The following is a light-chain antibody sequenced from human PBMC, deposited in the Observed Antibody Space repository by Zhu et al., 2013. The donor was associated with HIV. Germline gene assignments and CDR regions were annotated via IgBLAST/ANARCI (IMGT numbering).Light chain of an antibody. CDR2: EVS. V-gene: IGLV2-14*01. CDR3: SSSALANTLI. J-gene: IGLJ2*01. CDR1: SSDVGAYNF. Sequence: QSALTQPASVSGSPGQSITISCTGTSSDVGAYNFVSWYQQHPGKAPKLIIYEVSDRPSGISDRFSGSKSGITASLTISGLQADDEAYYYCSSSALANTLIFGGGTKLTVL.